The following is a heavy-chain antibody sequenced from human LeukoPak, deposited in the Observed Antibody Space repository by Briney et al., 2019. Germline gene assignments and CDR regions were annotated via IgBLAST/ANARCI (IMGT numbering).Heavy chain of an antibody. J-gene: IGHJ4*02. CDR2: ISISSSTT. Sequence: GGSLRLSCAASGFTFSSFSMNWVRQAPGKGPEWVSYISISSSTTYYADSVKGRFSISRDNAKSSLHLQMNSLRAEDTAVYYCVRDNPRCCGVVPANIDDYWGQGTLVTVSS. CDR1: GFTFSSFS. V-gene: IGHV3-48*04. D-gene: IGHD2-15*01. CDR3: VRDNPRCCGVVPANIDDY.